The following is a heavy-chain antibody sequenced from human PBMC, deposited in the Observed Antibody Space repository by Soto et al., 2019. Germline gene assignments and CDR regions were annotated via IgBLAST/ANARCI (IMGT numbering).Heavy chain of an antibody. CDR1: GDSISSTFW. CDR2: VYHTGST. V-gene: IGHV4-4*02. D-gene: IGHD3-22*01. CDR3: VXGYYYDNSAWPPGE. J-gene: IGHJ4*01. Sequence: GKTSETLSLTCRVSGDSISSTFWWTWVRQPPRKGLEWIGEVYHTGSTRYNPSLKGRVTISVDKPNNQFSLKLTSMTGADTAVYYCVXGYYYDNSAWPPGEWGPGTLVTVSS.